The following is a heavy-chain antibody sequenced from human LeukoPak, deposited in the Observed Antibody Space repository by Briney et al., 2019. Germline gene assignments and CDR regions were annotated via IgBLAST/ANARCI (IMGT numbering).Heavy chain of an antibody. J-gene: IGHJ4*02. CDR1: GFTFSSYE. CDR2: ISSSGSTI. D-gene: IGHD7-27*01. Sequence: GGSLRLSCAASGFTFSSYEMNWVRQAPGEGLEWVSYISSSGSTIYYADSVKGRFTISRDNAKNSLYLQMNILRAEDTAVYYCARDPHGALPNWGLDYWGQGTLVTVSS. V-gene: IGHV3-48*03. CDR3: ARDPHGALPNWGLDY.